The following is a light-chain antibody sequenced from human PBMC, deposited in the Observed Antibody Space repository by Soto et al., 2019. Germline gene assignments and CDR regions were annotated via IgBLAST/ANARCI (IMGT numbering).Light chain of an antibody. CDR3: QQLGDWPPIP. CDR1: QSVSTF. V-gene: IGKV3-11*01. CDR2: NAS. J-gene: IGKJ5*01. Sequence: FTDPPASRSLYKGERAILSCRASQSVSTFLAWFQQKPGQPPRLLIYNASNRTTGIPARFSGSGSGTDFTLTISSLEPEDFAVYYCQQLGDWPPIPFGQRRLLAVK.